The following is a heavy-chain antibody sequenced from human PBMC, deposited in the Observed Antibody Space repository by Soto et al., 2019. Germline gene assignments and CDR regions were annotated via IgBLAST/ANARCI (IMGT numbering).Heavy chain of an antibody. D-gene: IGHD6-13*01. V-gene: IGHV4-59*08. CDR3: ARAKAPLYSSSWYWFDP. CDR2: IYYTGST. CDR1: SGSISSYY. Sequence: SETLSLTCSASSGSISSYYWSWIRQSPGRGLEWIGYIYYTGSTNYNPSLKSRLTISVDTSKNQFSLKLSSVTAADTAVYYCARAKAPLYSSSWYWFDPWGQGTLVTVSS. J-gene: IGHJ5*02.